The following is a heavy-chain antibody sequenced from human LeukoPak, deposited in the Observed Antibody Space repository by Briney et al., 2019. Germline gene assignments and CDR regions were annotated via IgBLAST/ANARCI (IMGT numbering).Heavy chain of an antibody. CDR2: ISGSGEST. V-gene: IGHV3-23*01. CDR1: GFTFSSYA. D-gene: IGHD3-22*01. J-gene: IGHJ4*02. CDR3: AKMGRVVITFSQIDY. Sequence: GGSLRLSCAASGFTFSSYAMSWVRQAPGKGLEWVSSISGSGESTYYADSVKGRFTISRDNSKNTLYLQMNSLRVEDTAIYYCAKMGRVVITFSQIDYWGQGTLVTVSS.